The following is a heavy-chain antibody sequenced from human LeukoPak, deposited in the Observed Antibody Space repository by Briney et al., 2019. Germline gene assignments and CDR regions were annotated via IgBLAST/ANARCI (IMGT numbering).Heavy chain of an antibody. D-gene: IGHD6-13*01. CDR1: GFTVSSNY. V-gene: IGHV3-66*01. J-gene: IGHJ4*02. CDR3: ARTGGSSSWYGNDY. CDR2: IYSGGST. Sequence: GGSLRLSCAASGFTVSSNYMSWVRQAPGKGLEWVSVIYSGGSTCYADSVKGRFTISRDNSKNTLYLQMNSLRAEDTAVYYCARTGGSSSWYGNDYWGQGTLVTVSS.